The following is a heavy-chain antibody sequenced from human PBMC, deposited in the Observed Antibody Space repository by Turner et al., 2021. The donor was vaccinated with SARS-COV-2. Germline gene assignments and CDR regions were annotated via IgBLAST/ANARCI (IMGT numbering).Heavy chain of an antibody. J-gene: IGHJ1*01. CDR1: ELTSGSYG. D-gene: IGHD2-15*01. V-gene: IGHV3-30*18. CDR2: NSYDGSNK. Sequence: QGQLVGTGGAVVRPGRSLPLTGSPPELTSGSYGLHWVRQAPGKGVEVVAVNSYDGSNKYYADSVKGRFIISRDNSKNTLYLQMNSLRAETTAVYYCAKQQGTYCSGGSCLTGYFQHWGQGTLVTVSS. CDR3: AKQQGTYCSGGSCLTGYFQH.